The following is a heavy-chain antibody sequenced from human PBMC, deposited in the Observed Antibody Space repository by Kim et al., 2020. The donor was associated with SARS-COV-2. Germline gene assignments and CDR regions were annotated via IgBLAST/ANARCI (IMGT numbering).Heavy chain of an antibody. D-gene: IGHD6-13*01. V-gene: IGHV4-59*01. CDR2: IYYSGST. Sequence: SETLSLTCTVSGGSISSYYWSWIRQPPGKGLEWIGYIYYSGSTNYNPSLKSRVTISVDTSKNQFSLKLSSVTAADTAVYYCARGIEQLVPFWFDPWGQGTLVTVSS. CDR3: ARGIEQLVPFWFDP. CDR1: GGSISSYY. J-gene: IGHJ5*02.